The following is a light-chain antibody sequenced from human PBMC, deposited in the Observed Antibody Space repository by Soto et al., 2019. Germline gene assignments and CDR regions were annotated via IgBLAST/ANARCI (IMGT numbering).Light chain of an antibody. Sequence: ILMTQSPDTLSVSPGERVTLSCRASQAISNNLAWYQQKPGQAPRLLIFDASTRATGIPARFSGSGSGTEFTLTISSLQSEDFAVYYCQQANDWPPTFGQGTRV. CDR3: QQANDWPPT. V-gene: IGKV3-15*01. J-gene: IGKJ1*01. CDR2: DAS. CDR1: QAISNN.